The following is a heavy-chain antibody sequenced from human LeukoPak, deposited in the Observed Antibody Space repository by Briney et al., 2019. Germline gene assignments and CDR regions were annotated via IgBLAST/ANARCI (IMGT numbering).Heavy chain of an antibody. CDR1: GFTVSSNY. J-gene: IGHJ3*02. CDR3: ARGDIVVVPAAGGSFDI. V-gene: IGHV3-53*01. CDR2: IYSGGST. Sequence: GGSLRLSCAASGFTVSSNYMSWVRQAPGKGLEWVSVIYSGGSTYYADSVKGRFTISRDNSKNTLYLQMNSLRAEDTAVYYCARGDIVVVPAAGGSFDIWGQGTMVTVSS. D-gene: IGHD2-2*01.